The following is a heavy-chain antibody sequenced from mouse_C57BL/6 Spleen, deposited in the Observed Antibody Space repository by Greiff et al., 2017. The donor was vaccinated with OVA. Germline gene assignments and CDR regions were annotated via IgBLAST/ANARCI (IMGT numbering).Heavy chain of an antibody. CDR2: IRLKSDNYAT. CDR1: GFTFSNYW. J-gene: IGHJ2*01. D-gene: IGHD2-4*01. CDR3: TGEGGAHIYYDYDFDY. V-gene: IGHV6-3*01. Sequence: DVQLQESGGGLVQPGGSMKLSCVASGFTFSNYWMNWVRQSPEKGLEWVAQIRLKSDNYATHYAESVKGRFTISRDDSKSSVYLQMNNLRAEDTGIYYCTGEGGAHIYYDYDFDYWGQGTTLTVSS.